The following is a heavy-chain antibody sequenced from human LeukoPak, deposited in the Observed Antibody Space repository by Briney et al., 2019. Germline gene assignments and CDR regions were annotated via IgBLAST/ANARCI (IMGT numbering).Heavy chain of an antibody. V-gene: IGHV3-30*03. J-gene: IGHJ3*02. CDR3: ARDRSKWELLTPHDAFDI. D-gene: IGHD1-26*01. CDR2: ISYGGSNK. CDR1: GFTFSSYG. Sequence: PGRSLRLSCAASGFTFSSYGMHWVRQAPGKGLEWVAVISYGGSNKYYADSVKGRFTISRDNSKNTLYLQMNSLRAEDTAVYYCARDRSKWELLTPHDAFDIWGQGTMVTVSS.